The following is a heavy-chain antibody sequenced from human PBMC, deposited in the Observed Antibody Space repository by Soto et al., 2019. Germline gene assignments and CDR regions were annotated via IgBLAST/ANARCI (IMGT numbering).Heavy chain of an antibody. CDR3: ARAHYGPSGYYFDS. Sequence: QVQLQESGSGLVKPSQTLSLTCTVSGDSISSGGYSWSWIRQPPRQGLEWIGYSYHTGSTSYSPSLKSRVTMSVDKSKNQFSLSLNSVTAADTAIYYCARAHYGPSGYYFDSWGQGALFTVSS. CDR1: GDSISSGGYS. J-gene: IGHJ4*02. CDR2: SYHTGST. V-gene: IGHV4-30-2*01. D-gene: IGHD3-22*01.